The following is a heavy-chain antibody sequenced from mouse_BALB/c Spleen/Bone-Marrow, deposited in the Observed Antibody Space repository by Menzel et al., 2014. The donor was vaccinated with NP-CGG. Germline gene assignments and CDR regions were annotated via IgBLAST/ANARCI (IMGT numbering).Heavy chain of an antibody. CDR2: INPSNGGT. J-gene: IGHJ3*01. V-gene: IGHV1-53*01. CDR1: GYTFTSYY. D-gene: IGHD3-3*01. CDR3: IRSAGTGFAY. Sequence: QVQLQQSGTELVKPGASVKLSCKASGYTFTSYYMFWVKQRPGQGLEWIGEINPSNGGTVFNEKFKSKVTLTVDKSSSTAYIQRSGLTSEDSAVYYCIRSAGTGFAYWGQGTLVTGS.